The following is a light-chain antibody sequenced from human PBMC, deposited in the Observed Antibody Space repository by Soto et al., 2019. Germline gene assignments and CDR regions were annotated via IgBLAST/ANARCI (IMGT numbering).Light chain of an antibody. Sequence: DVQMTQSPSTLSASVGDRVTITCRASQSVTSWLAWYQQKPGKAPKVLLYDASSLESGVRSRFSGSGSGTEFTLTISSLHTGDFATYDGDDYNSYPWTVGQGTKVEIK. V-gene: IGKV1-5*01. CDR1: QSVTSW. J-gene: IGKJ1*01. CDR3: DDYNSYPWT. CDR2: DAS.